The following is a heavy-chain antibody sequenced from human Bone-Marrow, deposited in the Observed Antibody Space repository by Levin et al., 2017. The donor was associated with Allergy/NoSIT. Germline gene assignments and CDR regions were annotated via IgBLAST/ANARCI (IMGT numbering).Heavy chain of an antibody. D-gene: IGHD2-15*01. J-gene: IGHJ4*01. V-gene: IGHV6-1*01. CDR3: TRDFIE. CDR1: GDSVSSHSAS. Sequence: SCAISGDSVSSHSASWNWIRQSPSRGLEWLGRTYYRSKWFHDYAVFVKSRIIIDADTSKNQFSLQLNSVTPDDTAVYYCTRDFIEWGQGTLVTVSS. CDR2: TYYRSKWFH.